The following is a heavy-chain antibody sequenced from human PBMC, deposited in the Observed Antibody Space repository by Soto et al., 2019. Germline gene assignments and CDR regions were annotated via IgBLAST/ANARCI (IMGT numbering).Heavy chain of an antibody. V-gene: IGHV3-33*01. CDR3: ARSRFPRFGACLDY. CDR1: GFTFSSYG. D-gene: IGHD3-16*01. J-gene: IGHJ4*02. CDR2: IWYDGSNK. Sequence: QVQLVESGGGVVQPGRSLRLTCAASGFTFSSYGMHWVRQAPGKGLEWVAVIWYDGSNKYYADSVKGGFTISRDNSKNTLYLQMNSLRAEDTAVYYCARSRFPRFGACLDYWGQGTLVTVSS.